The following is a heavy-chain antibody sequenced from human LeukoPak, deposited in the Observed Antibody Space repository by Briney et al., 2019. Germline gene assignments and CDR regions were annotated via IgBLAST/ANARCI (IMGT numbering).Heavy chain of an antibody. CDR1: GFTFRSYW. D-gene: IGHD1-26*01. CDR2: ISPDGTSK. J-gene: IGHJ4*02. Sequence: GGSLRLSCTASGFTFRSYWMHWVRQAPGKGLVWVSRISPDGTSKSYADSVKGRFTISRDNAKNTLSLQMNSLRAEDTGLYYCARADGSHYGLKDYWGQGTLVTVSS. CDR3: ARADGSHYGLKDY. V-gene: IGHV3-74*01.